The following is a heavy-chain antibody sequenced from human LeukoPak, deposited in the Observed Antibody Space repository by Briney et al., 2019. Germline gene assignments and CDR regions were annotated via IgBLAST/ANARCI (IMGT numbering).Heavy chain of an antibody. CDR3: FSPSWTNWFDP. V-gene: IGHV3-30-3*01. J-gene: IGHJ5*02. Sequence: PGGSLRLSCAASGFTFSSYAMHWVRQAPGKGLEWVAVISYDGSNKYYADSVKGRFTISRDNSKNTLYLQMNSLRAEDTAVYYCFSPSWTNWFDPWGQGTLVTVSS. D-gene: IGHD6-13*01. CDR2: ISYDGSNK. CDR1: GFTFSSYA.